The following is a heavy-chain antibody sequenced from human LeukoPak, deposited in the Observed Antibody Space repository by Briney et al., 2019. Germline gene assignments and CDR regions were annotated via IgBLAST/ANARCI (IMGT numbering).Heavy chain of an antibody. D-gene: IGHD4-17*01. CDR1: GGSISSGSYY. Sequence: SETLSLTCTVSGGSISSGSYYWSWIRQPAGKGLEWIGRIYTSGSTNYNPSLKSRVTISVDTSKNQFSLKLSSVTAADTAVYNCARVERGDYGDDAFDIWGQGTMVTVSS. V-gene: IGHV4-61*02. CDR3: ARVERGDYGDDAFDI. CDR2: IYTSGST. J-gene: IGHJ3*02.